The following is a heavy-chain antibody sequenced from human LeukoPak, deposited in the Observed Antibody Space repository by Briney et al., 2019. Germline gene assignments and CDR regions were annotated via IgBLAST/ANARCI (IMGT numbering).Heavy chain of an antibody. J-gene: IGHJ3*02. CDR1: GFTFSSYS. D-gene: IGHD2-15*01. Sequence: PGGSLRLSCAASGFTFSSYSMNWVRQAPGKGLEWVSSISSSSYIYYADSVKGRFTISRDNAKNSLYLQMSSLRAEDTAVYYCARAPIYCSGGSCYAFDIWGQGTMVTVSS. CDR2: ISSSSYI. V-gene: IGHV3-21*01. CDR3: ARAPIYCSGGSCYAFDI.